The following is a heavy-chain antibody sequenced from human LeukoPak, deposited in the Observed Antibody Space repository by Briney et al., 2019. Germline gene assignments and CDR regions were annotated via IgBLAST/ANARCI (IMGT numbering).Heavy chain of an antibody. CDR3: AGRAVAGGVDAFDI. Sequence: PSETLSLTCAVYGGSFSGYYWSWIRQPPGKGLEWIGEINHSGSTNYNPSLKSRVTISVDTSKNQFSLKLSSVTAADTAVYYCAGRAVAGGVDAFDIWGQGTMVTVSS. D-gene: IGHD6-19*01. J-gene: IGHJ3*02. CDR1: GGSFSGYY. V-gene: IGHV4-34*01. CDR2: INHSGST.